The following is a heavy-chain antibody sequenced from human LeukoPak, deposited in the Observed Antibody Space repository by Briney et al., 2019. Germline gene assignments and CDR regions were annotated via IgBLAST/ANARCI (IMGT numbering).Heavy chain of an antibody. V-gene: IGHV3-7*02. Sequence: GGSLRLSCAASGVSFSSYWMSWVRQAPGKGLEWVANINQDGSEKYYVDSVKGRFTISRDNAKNSLYLQMNSLKDEDTSVYYCASSRNWGQGTLVTVSS. CDR2: INQDGSEK. J-gene: IGHJ4*02. CDR3: ASSRN. CDR1: GVSFSSYW.